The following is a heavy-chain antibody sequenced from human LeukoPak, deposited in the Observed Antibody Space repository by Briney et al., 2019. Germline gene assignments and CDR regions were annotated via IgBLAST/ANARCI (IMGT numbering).Heavy chain of an antibody. D-gene: IGHD4-23*01. Sequence: GGSLRLSCAASGFTFSSYWMNWVRQALGKGLVWVSRIASDGSSTTYADSVKGRFSISRDNAKNTLYLQMNSLRVEDTAVYYCARGRPHGNDYWGQGTLVTVSS. CDR1: GFTFSSYW. V-gene: IGHV3-74*01. CDR3: ARGRPHGNDY. CDR2: IASDGSST. J-gene: IGHJ4*02.